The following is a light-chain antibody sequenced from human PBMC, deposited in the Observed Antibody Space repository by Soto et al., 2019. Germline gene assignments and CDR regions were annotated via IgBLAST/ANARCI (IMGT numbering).Light chain of an antibody. V-gene: IGKV3-11*01. CDR2: DAS. CDR1: QSVSSS. CDR3: QQRSSLPLT. J-gene: IGKJ4*01. Sequence: EIVLTQSPATLSLSPGETATLSCRASQSVSSSLAWYQQKPGQTPRLLIYDASNRATGIPARFSGSGSGTDFTLTVSRLEPEDFAVYYCQQRSSLPLTFGGGTKVEIK.